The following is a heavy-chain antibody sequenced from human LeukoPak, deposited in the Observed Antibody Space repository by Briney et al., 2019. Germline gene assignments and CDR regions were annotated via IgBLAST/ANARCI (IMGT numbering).Heavy chain of an antibody. CDR1: GYTFTNFD. D-gene: IGHD6-19*01. CDR3: ARGGVSSGLNWFDP. CDR2: MNPKTGNT. Sequence: ASVKVSCKASGYTFTNFDINWVRQATGQGLEWMGWMNPKTGNTGSAQKFQGRVTISGNTSISTAYMELSRLRSDDTAVYYCARGGVSSGLNWFDPWGQGTLVTVSS. J-gene: IGHJ5*02. V-gene: IGHV1-8*01.